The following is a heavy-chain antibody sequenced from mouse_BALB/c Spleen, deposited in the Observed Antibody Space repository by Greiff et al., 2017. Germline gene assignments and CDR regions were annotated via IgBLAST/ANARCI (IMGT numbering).Heavy chain of an antibody. J-gene: IGHJ2*01. CDR3: ARSAPTTDFDY. CDR1: GYTFTSYV. CDR2: INPYNDGT. D-gene: IGHD1-1*01. V-gene: IGHV1-14*01. Sequence: EVKLMESGPELVKPGASVKMSCKASGYTFTSYVMHWVKQKPGQGLEWIGYINPYNDGTKYNEKFKGKATLTSDKSSSTAYMELSSLTSEDSAVYYCARSAPTTDFDYWGQGTTLTVSS.